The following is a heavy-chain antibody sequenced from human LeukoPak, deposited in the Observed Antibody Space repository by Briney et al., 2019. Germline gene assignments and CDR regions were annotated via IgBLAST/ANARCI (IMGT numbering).Heavy chain of an antibody. CDR1: GDSISSGSYS. V-gene: IGHV4-30-2*01. CDR3: ARSSGWFDP. D-gene: IGHD3-10*01. J-gene: IGHJ5*02. Sequence: MPSETLSLTCAVSGDSISSGSYSRSWIRQAPGKGLEWIGYIYQSGSTYYNPSLTSRVTISVDRSKNQFSLKLSSVTAADTAVYYCARSSGWFDPWGQGTLVTVSS. CDR2: IYQSGST.